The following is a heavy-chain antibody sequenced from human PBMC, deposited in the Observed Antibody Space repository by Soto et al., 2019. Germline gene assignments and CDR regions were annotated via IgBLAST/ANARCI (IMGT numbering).Heavy chain of an antibody. CDR2: ISTGGDTT. Sequence: EVQLLESGGGLVQPGGSLRLSCAASGFTFSTYAMTWVRQAPEKGLEWVSGISTGGDTTYYADSVKGRFTISRDNSKNTLYLQMNSLRAEDTAVYYCAKSTPGRLKAALGYWGQGTLVTVSS. J-gene: IGHJ4*02. V-gene: IGHV3-23*01. D-gene: IGHD3-16*01. CDR1: GFTFSTYA. CDR3: AKSTPGRLKAALGY.